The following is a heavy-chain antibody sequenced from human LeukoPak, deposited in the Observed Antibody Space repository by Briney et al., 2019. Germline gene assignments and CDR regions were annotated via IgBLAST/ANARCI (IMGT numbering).Heavy chain of an antibody. J-gene: IGHJ6*02. V-gene: IGHV3-23*01. CDR2: ISSGGGDT. Sequence: GSLRLSCVASEFTFSNYAMNWVRQAPGKGLEWVSSISSGGGDTYIADSVKGRFTISRDNSKYTLYLQMNRLRADDTAVYYCAKAEGATLYYYGVDVWGQGTTVTVSS. CDR1: EFTFSNYA. CDR3: AKAEGATLYYYGVDV.